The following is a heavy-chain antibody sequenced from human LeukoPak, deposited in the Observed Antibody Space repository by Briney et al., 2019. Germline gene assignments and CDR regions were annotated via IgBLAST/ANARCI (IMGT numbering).Heavy chain of an antibody. CDR3: AREGGSTSCYVY. J-gene: IGHJ4*02. D-gene: IGHD2-2*01. CDR1: GGTFSSYA. Sequence: ASVKVSCKASGGTFSSYAISWVRQAPGQGLEWMGGIIPIFGTANYAQKFQGRVTITADESTSTAYMELSSLRSEDTAVYYCAREGGSTSCYVYWGQGTLVTVSS. V-gene: IGHV1-69*13. CDR2: IIPIFGTA.